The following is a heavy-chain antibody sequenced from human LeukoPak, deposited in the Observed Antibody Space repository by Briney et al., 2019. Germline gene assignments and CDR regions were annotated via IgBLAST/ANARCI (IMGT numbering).Heavy chain of an antibody. Sequence: PGRSLRLSCAASGFTFSSYGMHWVRQAPGKGLEWVAVIWYGGSNKYYADSVKGRFTISRDNSKNTLYLQMNSLRAEDTAVYYCARHEQQLELFFDYWGQGTLVTVSS. D-gene: IGHD6-13*01. CDR1: GFTFSSYG. V-gene: IGHV3-33*08. CDR3: ARHEQQLELFFDY. J-gene: IGHJ4*02. CDR2: IWYGGSNK.